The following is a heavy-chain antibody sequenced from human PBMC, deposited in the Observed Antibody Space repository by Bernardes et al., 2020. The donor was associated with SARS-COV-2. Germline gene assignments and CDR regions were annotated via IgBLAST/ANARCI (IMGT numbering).Heavy chain of an antibody. CDR1: GFTFSSYA. Sequence: GGSLRLSCAASGFTFSSYAMSWVRQAPGKGLEWVSALSGSGGSTYYADSVKGRFTISRDNSKNTLYLQMNSLSAEDTAVYYCAKDLGRDGYILNAFDIWGQGTMVTVSS. D-gene: IGHD5-12*01. J-gene: IGHJ3*02. CDR2: LSGSGGST. V-gene: IGHV3-23*01. CDR3: AKDLGRDGYILNAFDI.